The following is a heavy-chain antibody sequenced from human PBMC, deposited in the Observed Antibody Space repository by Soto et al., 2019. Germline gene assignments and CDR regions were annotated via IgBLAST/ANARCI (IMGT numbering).Heavy chain of an antibody. CDR1: GYTFTSYD. V-gene: IGHV1-8*01. Sequence: QVQLVQSGAEVKKPGASVKVSCKASGYTFTSYDINWVRQATGQGLEWMGWMNPNNGNTGYAQKFQGRVTMTRNTSISTGYMELSSMRSEDTAVYYCARGHYKSPGTTIFGVVISGCCWFDPWGQGTLVTVSS. CDR2: MNPNNGNT. CDR3: ARGHYKSPGTTIFGVVISGCCWFDP. D-gene: IGHD3-3*01. J-gene: IGHJ5*02.